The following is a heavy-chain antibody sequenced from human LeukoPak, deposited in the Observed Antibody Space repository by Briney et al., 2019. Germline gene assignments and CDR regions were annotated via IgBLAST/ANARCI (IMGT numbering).Heavy chain of an antibody. CDR2: IKQDGSEK. Sequence: GGSLRLSCAASGFTFSSYWMSWVRQAPGKGLEWVANIKQDGSEKYYVDSVKGRFTISRDNAKNSLYLQMNSLRAEDTAVYYCARAAYDILTGYSFRFDYWGQGTLVTVSS. J-gene: IGHJ4*02. CDR1: GFTFSSYW. D-gene: IGHD3-9*01. CDR3: ARAAYDILTGYSFRFDY. V-gene: IGHV3-7*01.